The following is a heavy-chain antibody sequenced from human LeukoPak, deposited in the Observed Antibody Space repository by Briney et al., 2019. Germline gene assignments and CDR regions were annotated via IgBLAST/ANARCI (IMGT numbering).Heavy chain of an antibody. J-gene: IGHJ3*02. V-gene: IGHV4-61*02. Sequence: SQTLSLTCTASGGSISSGSYYWSWIRQPAGKGLEWIGRIYTSGSTNYNPSLKSRVTISVDTSKNQFSLKLSAVTAADTAVYYCARVRRGYYDSSGYEDAFDIWGQGTMVTVSS. CDR2: IYTSGST. D-gene: IGHD3-22*01. CDR1: GGSISSGSYY. CDR3: ARVRRGYYDSSGYEDAFDI.